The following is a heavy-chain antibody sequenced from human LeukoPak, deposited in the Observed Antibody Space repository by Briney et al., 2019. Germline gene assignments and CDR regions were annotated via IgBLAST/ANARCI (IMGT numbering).Heavy chain of an antibody. J-gene: IGHJ4*02. V-gene: IGHV4-31*11. D-gene: IGHD6-19*01. CDR1: GGSISSGGYY. CDR3: ARLSSRWYFSPDY. CDR2: IYYSGST. Sequence: SETLSLTCAVSGGSISSGGYYWSWIRQHPGKGLEWIGYIYYSGSTYYNPSLKSRVTISVDTSKNQFSLNLSSVTAADTAVYYCARLSSRWYFSPDYWGQGTLVTVSS.